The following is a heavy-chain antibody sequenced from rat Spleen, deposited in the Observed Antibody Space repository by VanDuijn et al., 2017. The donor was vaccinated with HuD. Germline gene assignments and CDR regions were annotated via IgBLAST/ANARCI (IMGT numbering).Heavy chain of an antibody. V-gene: IGHV2-77*01. CDR1: GFSLTSYG. CDR2: IWGDGNT. J-gene: IGHJ1*01. D-gene: IGHD1-11*01. CDR3: AELTSDF. Sequence: QVQMKETGPGLVQTTQALSVTCTVSGFSLTSYGVHWVRQAPGKGLEWMGVIWGDGNTNYNSALKSRLSISRDASKSQVLLTMNSLQTDDTAVYYCAELTSDFWGPGTMVTVSS.